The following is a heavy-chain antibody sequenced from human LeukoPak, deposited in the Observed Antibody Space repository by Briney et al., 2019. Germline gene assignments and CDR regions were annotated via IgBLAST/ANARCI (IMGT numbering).Heavy chain of an antibody. CDR3: ARRGLVRAAAGTSDYFDY. CDR2: IYHSGST. CDR1: GGSISSSNW. V-gene: IGHV4-4*02. Sequence: PSGTLSLTCAVSGGSISSSNWWSWVRQPPGKGLEWIGEIYHSGSTNYNPSLKSRVTISVDKSKNQFSLKLRSVTAADTAVYYCARRGLVRAAAGTSDYFDYWGQGTLVTVSS. D-gene: IGHD6-13*01. J-gene: IGHJ4*02.